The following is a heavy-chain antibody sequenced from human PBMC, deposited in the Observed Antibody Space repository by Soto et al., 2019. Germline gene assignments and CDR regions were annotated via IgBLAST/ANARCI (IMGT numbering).Heavy chain of an antibody. D-gene: IGHD3-16*01. CDR3: VREGGDNWFDP. J-gene: IGHJ5*02. V-gene: IGHV4-39*02. Sequence: SETLSLTCTVSGGSITSSEYYWAWIRQPPGKGLQFVGTIYYSGSSYSNPSLKSRLSMSVDTSKNQFSLTMKSVTAADTGVYYCVREGGDNWFDPWGQGTLVTVSS. CDR1: GGSITSSEYY. CDR2: IYYSGSS.